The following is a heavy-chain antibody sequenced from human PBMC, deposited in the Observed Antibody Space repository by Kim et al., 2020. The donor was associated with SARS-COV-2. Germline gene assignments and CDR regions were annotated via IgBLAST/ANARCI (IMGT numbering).Heavy chain of an antibody. V-gene: IGHV4-34*01. CDR2: INHHGST. J-gene: IGHJ5*02. D-gene: IGHD6-13*01. CDR3: SASRRHELVLGWFDP. Sequence: SETLSLTCAVYGGSFIGYYWCWIRQPPAEGREWCGEINHHGSTNYYPPLQSRRTISAVKTKNQFFLKLRSVTAAATTAVYCSASRRHELVLGWFDPWGQG. CDR1: GGSFIGYY.